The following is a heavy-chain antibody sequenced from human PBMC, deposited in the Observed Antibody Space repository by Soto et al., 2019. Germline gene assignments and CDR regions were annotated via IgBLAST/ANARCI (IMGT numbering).Heavy chain of an antibody. Sequence: GGSLRLSCSASGFPFSTYSMYWFRQTPGKGLEYVSAIGPNGNCPYYADSVKGRFTISRDNSENKLYLQMTSLRVEDSAPYYCVKELHISDWCWGRGTLVTVSS. CDR2: IGPNGNCP. CDR1: GFPFSTYS. J-gene: IGHJ4*02. CDR3: VKELHISDWC. V-gene: IGHV3-64D*06. D-gene: IGHD2-21*01.